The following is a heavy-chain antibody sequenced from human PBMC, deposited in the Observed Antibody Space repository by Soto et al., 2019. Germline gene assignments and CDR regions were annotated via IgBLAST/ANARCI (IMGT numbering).Heavy chain of an antibody. D-gene: IGHD2-15*01. V-gene: IGHV3-21*01. CDR3: AEDGIRVLSTVSAFLLNRSSDL. J-gene: IGHJ2*01. Sequence: EKGLEWVSSISSSSSYIYYADSVKGRFTISRDNAKNSLYLKMNSLRAEDTAVFFRAEDGIRVLSTVSAFLLNRSSDL. CDR2: ISSSSSYI.